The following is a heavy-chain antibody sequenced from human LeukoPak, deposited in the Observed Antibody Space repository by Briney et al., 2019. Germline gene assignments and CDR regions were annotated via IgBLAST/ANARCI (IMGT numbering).Heavy chain of an antibody. J-gene: IGHJ6*02. D-gene: IGHD6-13*01. Sequence: PGGSLRLSCSASGFTFSSRWMSWVRQAPGKGLEWVANIKEDGSQKYYADSVKGRFTISRDNAKNSLYLQMNSLRAEDTAVYYCARDGYSSSWYVFYYGMDVWGQGTTVTVSS. V-gene: IGHV3-7*01. CDR3: ARDGYSSSWYVFYYGMDV. CDR1: GFTFSSRW. CDR2: IKEDGSQK.